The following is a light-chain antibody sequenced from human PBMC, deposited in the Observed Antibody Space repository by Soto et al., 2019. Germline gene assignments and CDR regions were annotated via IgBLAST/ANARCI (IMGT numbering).Light chain of an antibody. J-gene: IGKJ4*01. Sequence: EIFLTQSPGTLSLSPGERATLSCMASQSVSSSYLAWYQQKPGQSPRVLMFDASSRATGIPDRFSGSGSGTDFTLTISRLEPEDFAMYFCQQFGSSPLTFGGGTKVEIK. V-gene: IGKV3-20*01. CDR1: QSVSSSY. CDR3: QQFGSSPLT. CDR2: DAS.